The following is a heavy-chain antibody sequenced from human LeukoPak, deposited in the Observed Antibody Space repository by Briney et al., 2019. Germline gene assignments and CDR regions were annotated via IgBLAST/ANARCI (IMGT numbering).Heavy chain of an antibody. CDR1: LYSMNSGYY. Sequence: SETLSLICRVSLYSMNSGYYWGWIRQSPGKGLEWIGSMHHSGSTDFNPSLKSRVTISVDTSKNQFSLKLSSVTAADTAVYYCARLLITGVPTSSHIDYWGQGTLVTVSS. J-gene: IGHJ4*02. CDR2: MHHSGST. V-gene: IGHV4-38-2*02. CDR3: ARLLITGVPTSSHIDY. D-gene: IGHD3-22*01.